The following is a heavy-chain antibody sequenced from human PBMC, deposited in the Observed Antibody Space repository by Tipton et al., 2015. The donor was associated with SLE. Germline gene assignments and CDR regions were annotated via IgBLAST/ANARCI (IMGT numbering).Heavy chain of an antibody. J-gene: IGHJ3*02. D-gene: IGHD7-27*01. CDR3: ASLNWGSGAFDI. CDR1: GGSISSYY. Sequence: TLSLTCTASGGSISSYYWSWIRQPPGKGLEWIGYIYYSGSTNYNPSLKSRVTISVDTSKNQFSLKLSSVTAADTAVYYCASLNWGSGAFDIWGQGTMVTVSS. V-gene: IGHV4-59*01. CDR2: IYYSGST.